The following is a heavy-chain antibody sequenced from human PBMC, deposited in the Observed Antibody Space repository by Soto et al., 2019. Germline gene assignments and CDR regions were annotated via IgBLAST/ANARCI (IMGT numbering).Heavy chain of an antibody. J-gene: IGHJ4*02. CDR3: AREGAADCGGDCYSDY. Sequence: GASVKVSCKASGYTFTGYYMHWVRQAPGQGLEWMGWINPNSGGTNYAQKFQGWVTMTRDTSISTAYMELSRLRSDDTAVYYCAREGAADCGGDCYSDYWGQGTLVTVSS. D-gene: IGHD2-21*02. CDR1: GYTFTGYY. V-gene: IGHV1-2*04. CDR2: INPNSGGT.